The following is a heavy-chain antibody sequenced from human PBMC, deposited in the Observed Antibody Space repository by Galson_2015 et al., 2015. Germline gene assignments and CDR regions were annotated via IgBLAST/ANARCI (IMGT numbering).Heavy chain of an antibody. D-gene: IGHD4-11*01. CDR1: GYTFTSYA. CDR3: AREYSNYGSYYFDY. Sequence: SVKVSCKASGYTFTSYAMNWARQAPGQGLEWMGWINTNTGNPTYAQGFTGRFVFSLDTSVSTAYLQISSLKAEDTAVYYCAREYSNYGSYYFDYWGQGTLVTVSS. V-gene: IGHV7-4-1*02. CDR2: INTNTGNP. J-gene: IGHJ4*02.